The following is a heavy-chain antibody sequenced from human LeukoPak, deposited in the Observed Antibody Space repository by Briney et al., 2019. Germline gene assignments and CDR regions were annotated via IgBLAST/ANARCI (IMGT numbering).Heavy chain of an antibody. D-gene: IGHD6-13*01. Sequence: GGSLRLSCEVSGFTFTDYWMNWVRQAPGKGREWVASIRQDGSEKTYVDSVKGRFTISRDNTKNSLSLQLNGLRAEDTAVYYCARDGTAAGLYFDFCGQGTLVTVSS. CDR1: GFTFTDYW. J-gene: IGHJ4*01. V-gene: IGHV3-7*01. CDR2: IRQDGSEK. CDR3: ARDGTAAGLYFDF.